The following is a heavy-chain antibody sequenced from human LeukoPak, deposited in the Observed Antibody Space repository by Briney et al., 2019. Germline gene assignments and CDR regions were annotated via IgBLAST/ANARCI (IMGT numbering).Heavy chain of an antibody. V-gene: IGHV3-48*03. D-gene: IGHD3-22*01. Sequence: PGGSLRLSCAASGFTFRSYEMNWVRQAPGKGLEWVSYISSSGSTIYYADSVKGRFTISRDNAKNSLYLQMNSLRAEDTAVYYCARDYYDSSGQNWFDPWGQGTLVTVSS. J-gene: IGHJ5*02. CDR1: GFTFRSYE. CDR2: ISSSGSTI. CDR3: ARDYYDSSGQNWFDP.